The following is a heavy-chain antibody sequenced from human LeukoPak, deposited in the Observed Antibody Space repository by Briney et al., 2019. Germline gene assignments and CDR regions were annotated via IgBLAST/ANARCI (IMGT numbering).Heavy chain of an antibody. CDR2: ISSSSSYI. CDR3: ARDYYDILTGYPRYYFDY. V-gene: IGHV3-21*01. Sequence: PGGSLRLSCAASGFTFSSYSMNWVRQAPGKGLEWVSSISSSSSYIYYADSVKGRFTISRDNAKNSLYLQMNSLRAEDTAVYYCARDYYDILTGYPRYYFDYWGRGTLVTVSS. J-gene: IGHJ4*02. D-gene: IGHD3-9*01. CDR1: GFTFSSYS.